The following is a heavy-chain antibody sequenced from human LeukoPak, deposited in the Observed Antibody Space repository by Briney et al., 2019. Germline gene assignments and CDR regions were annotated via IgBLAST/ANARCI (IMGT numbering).Heavy chain of an antibody. CDR3: AKDLYDILTGSFDY. Sequence: PGGSLRLSCAASGFTFSSYGMHWVRQAPGKGLEWVAVISYDGSNKYYADSVKGRFTISRDNSKNTLYLQMNSLRAEDTAVYYCAKDLYDILTGSFDYWGQGTLVTVSS. CDR1: GFTFSSYG. D-gene: IGHD3-9*01. CDR2: ISYDGSNK. V-gene: IGHV3-30*18. J-gene: IGHJ4*02.